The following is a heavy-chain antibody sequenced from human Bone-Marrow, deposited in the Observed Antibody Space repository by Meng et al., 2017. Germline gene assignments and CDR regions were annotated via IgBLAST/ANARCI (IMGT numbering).Heavy chain of an antibody. CDR1: GGSISSSSYY. Sequence: SETLSLTCTVSGGSISSSSYYWGWIRQPPGKGLEWIGSIYYSGSTCYNPSLKSRVTISVDTSKNQFSLKLSSVTAADTAVYYCARDTWIGVGQKYFYGLDVWGQGTTVTVSS. V-gene: IGHV4-39*07. CDR3: ARDTWIGVGQKYFYGLDV. CDR2: IYYSGST. J-gene: IGHJ6*02. D-gene: IGHD3-3*01.